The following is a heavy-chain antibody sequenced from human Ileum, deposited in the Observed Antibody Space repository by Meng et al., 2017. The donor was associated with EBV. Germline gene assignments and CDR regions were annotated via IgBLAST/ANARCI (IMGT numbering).Heavy chain of an antibody. D-gene: IGHD1-26*01. CDR3: ARAGNGGSYYFTY. CDR1: GYTFSNYG. Sequence: QIQLVQAEAEVKKPGDQGKASCKASGYTFSNYGISWLRQAPGQGLEWMGWISAYNGNTNYAQNLQGRVTMTTDTSTGTAYMEVRSLRSDDTAVYYCARAGNGGSYYFTYWGQGTLVTVSS. J-gene: IGHJ4*02. V-gene: IGHV1-18*01. CDR2: ISAYNGNT.